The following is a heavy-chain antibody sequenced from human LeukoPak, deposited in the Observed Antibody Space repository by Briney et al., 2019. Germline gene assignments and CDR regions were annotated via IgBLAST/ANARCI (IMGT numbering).Heavy chain of an antibody. CDR2: ISGSGGST. V-gene: IGHV3-23*01. CDR3: AKDLGWGGDPRGYSYGPVFDY. D-gene: IGHD5-18*01. Sequence: GGSLRLSCAASGFTFSSYAMSWVRQAPGKGLEWVSAISGSGGSTYYADSVKGRFTISRDNSKNTLYLQMNSLRAEDTAVYYCAKDLGWGGDPRGYSYGPVFDYWGQGTLVTVSS. J-gene: IGHJ4*02. CDR1: GFTFSSYA.